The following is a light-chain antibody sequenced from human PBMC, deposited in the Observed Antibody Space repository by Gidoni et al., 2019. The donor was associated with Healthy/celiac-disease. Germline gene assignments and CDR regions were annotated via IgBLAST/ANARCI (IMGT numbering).Light chain of an antibody. CDR1: QSVSSN. Sequence: IVMTQSPATLSVSPGERATLPCRASQSVSSNLAWYQQKPGQAPRLLIYGASTRATGIQARFSGSGSATEVTLTISSLQSEDFAVYYCQQYNNWPLLTFGQGTRLEIK. CDR2: GAS. J-gene: IGKJ5*01. CDR3: QQYNNWPLLT. V-gene: IGKV3-15*01.